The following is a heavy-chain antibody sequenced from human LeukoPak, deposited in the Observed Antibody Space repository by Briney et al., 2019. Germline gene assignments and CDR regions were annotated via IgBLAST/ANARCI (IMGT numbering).Heavy chain of an antibody. CDR3: ARDLGVYSGSYSHY. V-gene: IGHV1-18*01. D-gene: IGHD1-26*01. CDR1: GYTFTCYG. J-gene: IGHJ4*02. Sequence: GASVKVSCKASGYTFTCYGISWVRQAPGQGLEWMGWISAYNGNTNYAQKLQGRVTMTTDTSTSTAYMELRSLRSDDTAVYYCARDLGVYSGSYSHYWGQGTLVTVSS. CDR2: ISAYNGNT.